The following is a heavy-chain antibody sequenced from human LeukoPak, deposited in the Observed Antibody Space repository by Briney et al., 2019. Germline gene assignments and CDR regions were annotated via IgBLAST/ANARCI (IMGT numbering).Heavy chain of an antibody. CDR2: INVNGGDA. CDR1: GFTFSSYA. J-gene: IGHJ4*02. Sequence: GGSLRLSCAASGFTFSSYAMSWVRQAPGKGLEWVSGINVNGGDAGYADSVKGRFTISRDNAKNSLYLQMNSLRAEDTAVYYCARDWGYGYGVDYWGQGTLVTVSS. CDR3: ARDWGYGYGVDY. D-gene: IGHD5-18*01. V-gene: IGHV3-20*04.